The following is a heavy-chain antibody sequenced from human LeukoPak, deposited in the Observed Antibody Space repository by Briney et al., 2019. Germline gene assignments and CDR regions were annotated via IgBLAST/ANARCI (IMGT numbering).Heavy chain of an antibody. CDR2: ISYDGSNK. J-gene: IGHJ4*02. V-gene: IGHV3-30*18. Sequence: PGRSLRLSCAASGFTFSSYGMHWVRQAPGRGLEWVAVISYDGSNKYYADSVKGRFTISRDNSKNTLYLQMNSLRAEDTAVYYCAKDRLRSTSCYFDYWGQGILVTVSS. CDR3: AKDRLRSTSCYFDY. CDR1: GFTFSSYG. D-gene: IGHD2-2*01.